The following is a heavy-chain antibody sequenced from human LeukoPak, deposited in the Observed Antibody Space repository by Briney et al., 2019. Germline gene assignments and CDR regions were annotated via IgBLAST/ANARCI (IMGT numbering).Heavy chain of an antibody. CDR1: GLTFSSYW. J-gene: IGHJ3*02. CDR3: ARDLAGPPQEAFDI. V-gene: IGHV3-7*01. Sequence: PGGSLRLSCAASGLTFSSYWMSWVRQAPGKGLEWVANIKQDGSEEHYVDSVTGRFTISRDNTKNSLYLQMNSLRADDTAVYYCARDLAGPPQEAFDIWGQGTMVTVSS. CDR2: IKQDGSEE.